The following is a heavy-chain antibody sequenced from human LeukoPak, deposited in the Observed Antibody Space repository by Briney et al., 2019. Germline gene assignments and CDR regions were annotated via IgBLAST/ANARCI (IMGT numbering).Heavy chain of an antibody. V-gene: IGHV3-49*04. Sequence: PARSLRLSCRASGFTFGDYAMSWVRQAPGRGLEWVGFIRSKSYGGTTDYAASLKVRFTISRDDSKSIAYLQMNSLKTEDTAVYYCTSYYYDSSGYYPDYWGQGTLVTVSS. D-gene: IGHD3-22*01. CDR1: GFTFGDYA. CDR2: IRSKSYGGTT. CDR3: TSYYYDSSGYYPDY. J-gene: IGHJ4*02.